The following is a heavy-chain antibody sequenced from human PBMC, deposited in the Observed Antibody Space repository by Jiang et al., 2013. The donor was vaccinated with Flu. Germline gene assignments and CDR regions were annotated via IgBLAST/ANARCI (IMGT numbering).Heavy chain of an antibody. J-gene: IGHJ6*02. CDR2: IHNSGTT. D-gene: IGHD2-21*02. V-gene: IGHV4-59*08. CDR1: SGSISSHY. CDR3: ARSYCGGDCYSMFGYSYYGVDV. Sequence: GPGLVKPSETLSLTCTVSSGSISSHYWSWIRQPPGKGLEWIGYIHNSGTTNYNPSLKSRVTISIDTSTNQFSLKLISVTAPDTAVYYCARSYCGGDCYSMFGYSYYGVDVWGQGTTVTVSS.